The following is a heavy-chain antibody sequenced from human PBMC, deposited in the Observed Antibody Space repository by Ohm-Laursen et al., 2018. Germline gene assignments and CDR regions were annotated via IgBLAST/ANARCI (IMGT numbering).Heavy chain of an antibody. D-gene: IGHD6-19*01. V-gene: IGHV1-2*02. CDR2: INPNSGGT. CDR3: ASGWYIGTTYDRGIDY. Sequence: GASVKVSCKASGYTFTSYDINWVRQATGQGLEWMGWINPNSGGTNYAQKFQGRVTMTRDTSISTAYMELSRLRSDDTAVYYCASGWYIGTTYDRGIDYWGQGTLVTVSS. J-gene: IGHJ4*02. CDR1: GYTFTSYD.